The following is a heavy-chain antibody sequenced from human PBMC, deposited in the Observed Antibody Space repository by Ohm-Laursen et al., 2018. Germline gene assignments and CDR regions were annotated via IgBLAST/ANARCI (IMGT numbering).Heavy chain of an antibody. J-gene: IGHJ4*02. CDR3: ATYDTRPNGFDY. Sequence: SDTLSLTCTVSGASMIDYYWNWFRQPPGKGLEWIGYIYYSGSTKYNPSLESRVTISLDTSRNQFSLRLTSLTAADTAVYYCATYDTRPNGFDYWGQGTLVTVSS. V-gene: IGHV4-59*07. CDR1: GASMIDYY. CDR2: IYYSGST. D-gene: IGHD3-22*01.